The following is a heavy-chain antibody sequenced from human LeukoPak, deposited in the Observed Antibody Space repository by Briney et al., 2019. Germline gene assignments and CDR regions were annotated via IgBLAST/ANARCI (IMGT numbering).Heavy chain of an antibody. CDR2: IRGSG. Sequence: GSLRLSCVASGLTFNIYAMSWVRQAPGKGLEWVSAIRGSGYYADSVKGRFTISRDNSKNTVYLQMNSLRAGDTAVYYCARGCGRGTNCFDYWGQGTLVTVSS. J-gene: IGHJ4*02. CDR3: ARGCGRGTNCFDY. D-gene: IGHD1-1*01. CDR1: GLTFNIYA. V-gene: IGHV3-23*01.